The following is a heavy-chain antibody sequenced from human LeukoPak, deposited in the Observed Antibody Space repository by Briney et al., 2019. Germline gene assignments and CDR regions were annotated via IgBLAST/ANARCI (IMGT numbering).Heavy chain of an antibody. CDR1: GFTFSRYA. J-gene: IGHJ4*02. D-gene: IGHD1-26*01. V-gene: IGHV3-23*01. Sequence: GGSLRLSCAASGFTFSRYAMSWVRQAPGKGLEWVSAISGSGGSTYYADSVKGRFTISRDNSKNTLYLQMNSLRAEDTAVYYCAKDIVGARGGFDYWGQGTLVTVSS. CDR2: ISGSGGST. CDR3: AKDIVGARGGFDY.